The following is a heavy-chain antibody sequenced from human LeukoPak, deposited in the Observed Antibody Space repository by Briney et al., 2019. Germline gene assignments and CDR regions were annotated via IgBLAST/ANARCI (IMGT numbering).Heavy chain of an antibody. J-gene: IGHJ6*02. CDR1: GYTFTSYG. Sequence: GASVKVSCKASGYTFTSYGISWVRQAPGQGLEWMGWISAYNGNTNYAQKLQGRVTMTTDTSTSTAYMELRSLRSDDTAVYYCARDSPRIVVVVAATTSYGMDVWGQGTTVTVSS. V-gene: IGHV1-18*01. CDR3: ARDSPRIVVVVAATTSYGMDV. CDR2: ISAYNGNT. D-gene: IGHD2-15*01.